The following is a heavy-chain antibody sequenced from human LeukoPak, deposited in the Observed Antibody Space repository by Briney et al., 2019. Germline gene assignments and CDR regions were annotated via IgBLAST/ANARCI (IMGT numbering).Heavy chain of an antibody. D-gene: IGHD2-15*01. CDR2: MNPNSGNT. J-gene: IGHJ6*03. CDR3: ARGPYCSGGSCYPLRYYYYMDA. V-gene: IGHV1-8*01. Sequence: ASVKVSCKASGYTFTSYDINWVRQATGQGLEWMGWMNPNSGNTGYAQKFQGRVTMTRNTSISTAYMELSSLRSEDTAVYYCARGPYCSGGSCYPLRYYYYMDAWGKGTTVTVFS. CDR1: GYTFTSYD.